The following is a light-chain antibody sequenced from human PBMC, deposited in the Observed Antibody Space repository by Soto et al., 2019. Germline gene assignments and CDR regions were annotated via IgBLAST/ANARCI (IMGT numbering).Light chain of an antibody. Sequence: QSALTQPASVSGSPGQSITISCTGTSNDIGGYNFVSWFQQHPGKAPKLMIFDVTNRPSGVSDRFSGSKSGNMASLTISGLQAEDEADYYCTSSTSSATWLFGGGTKVTVL. CDR2: DVT. V-gene: IGLV2-14*01. J-gene: IGLJ3*02. CDR1: SNDIGGYNF. CDR3: TSSTSSATWL.